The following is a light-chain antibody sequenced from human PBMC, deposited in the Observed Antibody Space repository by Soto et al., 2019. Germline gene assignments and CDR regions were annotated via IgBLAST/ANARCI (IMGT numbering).Light chain of an antibody. CDR3: QQTHAVPLT. J-gene: IGKJ5*01. CDR2: GAS. V-gene: IGKV1-39*01. CDR1: QNIRNS. Sequence: DIQMTQSPSSLSASVGDRVTITCRASQNIRNSLNWYQQKPGKAPKFLIFGASSLQSGVPSKFSGSGYGTDFTLIINNLHPDDFATYYCQQTHAVPLTFGQGTRLEIK.